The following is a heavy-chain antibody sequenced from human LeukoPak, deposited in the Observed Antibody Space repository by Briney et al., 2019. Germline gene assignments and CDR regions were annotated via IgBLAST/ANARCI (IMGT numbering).Heavy chain of an antibody. CDR2: ISSSSSAM. Sequence: PGGSLRLSCAASGFTFSSYGMDWGRQAPGKGLEWVSYISSSSSAMYYADSVKGRFTISRDNAKNSLFLQMSSLRDEDTAVYYCAREVGGDYWGLDYWGQGTLVTVSS. J-gene: IGHJ4*02. D-gene: IGHD4-17*01. V-gene: IGHV3-48*02. CDR3: AREVGGDYWGLDY. CDR1: GFTFSSYG.